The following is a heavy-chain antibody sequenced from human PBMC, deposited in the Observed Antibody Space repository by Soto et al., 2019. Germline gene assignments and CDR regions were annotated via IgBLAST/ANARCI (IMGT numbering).Heavy chain of an antibody. CDR2: IYYSGST. J-gene: IGHJ6*02. D-gene: IGHD1-26*01. V-gene: IGHV4-30-4*01. Sequence: SETLSLTCTVSGGSISSGDYYWSWIRQPPGKGLEWIGYIYYSGSTYYNPSLKSRVTISVDTSKNQFSLKLSSVTAADTAVYYCARAMRGLPHTPYYGMAVWGQGPTVT. CDR3: ARAMRGLPHTPYYGMAV. CDR1: GGSISSGDYY.